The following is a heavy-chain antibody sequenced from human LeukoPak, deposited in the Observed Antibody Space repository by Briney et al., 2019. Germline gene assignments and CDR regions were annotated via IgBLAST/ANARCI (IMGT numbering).Heavy chain of an antibody. CDR3: ARDREMISNWFDP. Sequence: GGSLRLSCAASGFTVSSNYMTWVRQAPGKGLEWVSVIYSGGSIYYADSVKGRFTISRDNSKNTLYLQMNSLRAEDTAVYYCARDREMISNWFDPWGQGTLVTVSS. V-gene: IGHV3-66*01. CDR1: GFTVSSNY. J-gene: IGHJ5*02. D-gene: IGHD3-22*01. CDR2: IYSGGSI.